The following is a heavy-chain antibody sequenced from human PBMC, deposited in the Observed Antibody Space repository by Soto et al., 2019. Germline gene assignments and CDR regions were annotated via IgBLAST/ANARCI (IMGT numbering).Heavy chain of an antibody. CDR1: GFTFSSYA. D-gene: IGHD2-15*01. V-gene: IGHV3-30-3*01. J-gene: IGHJ6*02. Sequence: QVQLVESGGGVVQPGRSLRLSCAASGFTFSSYAMHWVRQAPGKGLEWVAVISYDGSNKYYADSVKGRFTISRDNSKNTLYLQMNSLRAEDTVVYYCARAAGYCSGCSCWEWRGYYGMDVWGQGTTVTVSS. CDR3: ARAAGYCSGCSCWEWRGYYGMDV. CDR2: ISYDGSNK.